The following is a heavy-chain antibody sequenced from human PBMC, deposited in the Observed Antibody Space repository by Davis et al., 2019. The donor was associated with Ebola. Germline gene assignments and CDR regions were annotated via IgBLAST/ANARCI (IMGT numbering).Heavy chain of an antibody. D-gene: IGHD6-19*01. Sequence: MPSETLSLTCTVSGGSISSGGYYWSWIRQHPGKGLEWIGYIYYSGSTHYNPSLKSRVTMSLDTSKNQFSLKLSSVTAADTAVYYGAREAGPHKDWFDPWGQGTLVTVSS. CDR3: AREAGPHKDWFDP. V-gene: IGHV4-31*03. CDR1: GGSISSGGYY. CDR2: IYYSGST. J-gene: IGHJ5*02.